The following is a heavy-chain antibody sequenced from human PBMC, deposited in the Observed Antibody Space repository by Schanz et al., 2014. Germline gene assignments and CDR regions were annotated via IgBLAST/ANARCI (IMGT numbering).Heavy chain of an antibody. Sequence: VQLVQSGGEVKPRGASDPFSFPSSFSPFTRSGISWVRQAPGQGLEWMGWIGGSDGNTNFAQKFQGRVTMTRDTSISTVYMELTRLTFDDTAIYYCARDSDVSKYNLFDSWGQGTLVTVSS. CDR2: IGGSDGNT. CDR1: FSPFTRSG. CDR3: ARDSDVSKYNLFDS. V-gene: IGHV1-18*01. J-gene: IGHJ5*01.